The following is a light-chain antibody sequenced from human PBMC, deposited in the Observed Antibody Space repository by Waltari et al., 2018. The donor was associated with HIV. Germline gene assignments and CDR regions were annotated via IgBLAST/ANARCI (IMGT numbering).Light chain of an antibody. CDR2: MNQ. Sequence: QSVLTQPPSASGTPGQRVTISCFGGTSTVDSNSVYWYQQVPGTTPKLLSYMNQERPSGVPDRFSGSKSGTSASLAVSGLRSEDEAAYYCAVWDDSLNGLVFGGGTKLTVL. CDR1: TSTVDSNS. V-gene: IGLV1-47*01. CDR3: AVWDDSLNGLV. J-gene: IGLJ2*01.